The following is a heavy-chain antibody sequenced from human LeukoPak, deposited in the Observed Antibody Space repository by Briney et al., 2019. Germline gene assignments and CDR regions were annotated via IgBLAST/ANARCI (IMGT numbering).Heavy chain of an antibody. J-gene: IGHJ3*02. CDR3: ARALSFQEAFDI. V-gene: IGHV3-11*04. Sequence: GGSLRLSCAASGFTFSDYYMSWLRQAPGKGLEWVSYISSSDSTIYYADSVKGRFTIPRDNAKNSLYLQMNSLRAEDTAVYYCARALSFQEAFDIWGQGTMVTVSS. CDR1: GFTFSDYY. CDR2: ISSSDSTI.